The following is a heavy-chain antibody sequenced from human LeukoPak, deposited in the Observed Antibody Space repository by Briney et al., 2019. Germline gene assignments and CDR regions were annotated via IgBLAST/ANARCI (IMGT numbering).Heavy chain of an antibody. CDR2: ISGSGGST. CDR3: AKDPFWSGRSYYFDY. D-gene: IGHD3-3*01. V-gene: IGHV3-23*01. Sequence: GGSLRLSCAASGFTFSSYAMSWVRQAPGKGLEWVSAISGSGGSTYYADSVKGRFTISRDNSKNTLYLQMNSLRAEDTAVYYCAKDPFWSGRSYYFDYWGQGTLVTVSS. CDR1: GFTFSSYA. J-gene: IGHJ4*02.